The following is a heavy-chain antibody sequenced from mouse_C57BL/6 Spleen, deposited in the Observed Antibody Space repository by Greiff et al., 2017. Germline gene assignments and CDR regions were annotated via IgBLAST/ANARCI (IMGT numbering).Heavy chain of an antibody. J-gene: IGHJ3*01. CDR3: ARSYDGYDEKLAY. V-gene: IGHV1-26*01. CDR2: INPNNGGT. Sequence: EVQLQQSGPELVKPGASVKISCKASGYTFTDYYMNWVKQSHGKSLEWIGDINPNNGGTSYNQKFKGKATLTVDKSSSTAYMELRSLTSEASAVYYSARSYDGYDEKLAYWGQGTLVTVSA. CDR1: GYTFTDYY. D-gene: IGHD2-3*01.